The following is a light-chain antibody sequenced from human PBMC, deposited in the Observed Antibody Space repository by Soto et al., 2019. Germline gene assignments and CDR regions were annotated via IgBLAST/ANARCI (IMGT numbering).Light chain of an antibody. CDR2: GAS. Sequence: EIVLTQSLATLSVSRGERATVSSSALQSVSSFFAWYQQNPGPAPRLLLYGASSRATGIPDRFSGSGSGTDFTLTISRLAPEDFAVYSCQQYGSPPTFGQGTKVDIK. CDR3: QQYGSPPT. CDR1: QSVSSF. V-gene: IGKV3-20*01. J-gene: IGKJ1*01.